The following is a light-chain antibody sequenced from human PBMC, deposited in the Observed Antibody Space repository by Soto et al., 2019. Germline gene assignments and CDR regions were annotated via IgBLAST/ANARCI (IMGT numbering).Light chain of an antibody. Sequence: DIQMTQSPSTLSASVGDRVTITCRASQSISSLLAWYQQKPGKAPKLLIFKASTLQSGVPSRFSGSGSGTEFPLAISSLQPDDSATYYCQQYNDNWTFGQGTKVEIK. CDR2: KAS. CDR3: QQYNDNWT. CDR1: QSISSL. V-gene: IGKV1-5*03. J-gene: IGKJ1*01.